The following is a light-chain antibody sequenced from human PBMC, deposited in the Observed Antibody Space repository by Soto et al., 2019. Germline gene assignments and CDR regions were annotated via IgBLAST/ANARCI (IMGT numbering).Light chain of an antibody. J-gene: IGLJ1*01. Sequence: QSALTQPASVSGSPGQSITISCTGSSSDVGDYNYVAWYQQHPDKAPKLMIFDVSSRPSGVSNRFSGSKSGSTASLTISGLQAEDEADYFCSSYSSSGTLDVFGTGTQLTVL. CDR1: SSDVGDYNY. CDR3: SSYSSSGTLDV. CDR2: DVS. V-gene: IGLV2-14*03.